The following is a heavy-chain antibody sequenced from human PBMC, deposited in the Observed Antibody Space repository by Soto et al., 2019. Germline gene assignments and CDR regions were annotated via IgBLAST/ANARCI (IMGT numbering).Heavy chain of an antibody. CDR3: AKGVPPRGQGIGDLYVH. D-gene: IGHD3-10*02. V-gene: IGHV3-30*18. J-gene: IGHJ1*01. Sequence: QVQLVESGGGVVQPGRSLRVSCAASGFTFSIYAMHWVRQAPGTGLEWVAVISYDGTKTYYADSVKGRFTISRDNSKNTVHVHMNRQRDEDTAVYYQAKGVPPRGQGIGDLYVHWGQGTLV. CDR2: ISYDGTKT. CDR1: GFTFSIYA.